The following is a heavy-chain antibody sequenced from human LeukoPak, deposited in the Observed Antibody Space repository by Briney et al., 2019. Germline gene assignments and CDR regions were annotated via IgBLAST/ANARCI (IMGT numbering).Heavy chain of an antibody. V-gene: IGHV3-23*01. D-gene: IGHD3-22*01. J-gene: IGHJ4*02. CDR1: VSSNY. Sequence: GGSLRLSCAASVSSNYMSWVRQAPGKGLEWVSAISGSGGSTYYADSVKGRFTISRDNSKNTLYLQMNSLRAEDTAVYYCISGYPLYLDYWGQGTLVTVSS. CDR2: ISGSGGST. CDR3: ISGYPLYLDY.